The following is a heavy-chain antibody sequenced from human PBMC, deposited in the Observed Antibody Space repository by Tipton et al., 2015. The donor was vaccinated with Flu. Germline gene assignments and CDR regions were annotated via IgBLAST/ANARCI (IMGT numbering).Heavy chain of an antibody. CDR1: GFSLDTSGVG. D-gene: IGHD2-2*02. J-gene: IGHJ2*01. CDR2: IYWDDDK. V-gene: IGHV2-5*02. Sequence: LVKPTQTLTLTCTFSGFSLDTSGVGVAWIRQPPGKALEWLALIYWDDDKRYSPSLKSRLTITKDTSKNQVVLIMTNMDPMDSATYYCAHRRRAILVPPTTAKYWYFDLWGRGTPVTVSS. CDR3: AHRRRAILVPPTTAKYWYFDL.